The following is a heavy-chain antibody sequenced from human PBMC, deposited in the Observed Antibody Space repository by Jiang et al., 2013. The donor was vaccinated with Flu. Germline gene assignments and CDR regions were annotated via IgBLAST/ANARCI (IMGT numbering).Heavy chain of an antibody. CDR3: AKEEGIAAAGTGY. CDR1: GFTFSNYG. Sequence: ESGGGVVQPGGSLRLSCAASGFTFSNYGMHWVRQAPGKGLEWVAFIRYDGSSKYYTDSVKGRFTISRDNSKNTLYLQMNSLRAEDTAVYYCAKEEGIAAAGTGYWGQGTLVTVSS. V-gene: IGHV3-30*02. J-gene: IGHJ4*02. CDR2: IRYDGSSK. D-gene: IGHD6-13*01.